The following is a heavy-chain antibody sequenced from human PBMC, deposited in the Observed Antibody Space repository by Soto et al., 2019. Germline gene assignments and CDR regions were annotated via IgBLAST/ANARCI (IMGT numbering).Heavy chain of an antibody. V-gene: IGHV3-30*03. CDR1: GFTFSSYG. CDR2: ISYDGSNK. CDR3: AREGELTGDY. J-gene: IGHJ4*02. Sequence: GGSLRLSCAASGFTFSSYGMHWVRQAPGKGLEWVAVISYDGSNKYYADSVKGRFTISRDNSKNTLYLQMSSLRSEDTAVYYCAREGELTGDYWGQGTLVTVSS. D-gene: IGHD7-27*01.